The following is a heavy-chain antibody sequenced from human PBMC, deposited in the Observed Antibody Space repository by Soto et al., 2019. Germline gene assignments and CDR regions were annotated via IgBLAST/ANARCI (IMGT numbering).Heavy chain of an antibody. D-gene: IGHD2-2*01. CDR2: IKSKTDGGTT. V-gene: IGHV3-15*01. J-gene: IGHJ4*02. CDR1: GFTVSNAG. CDR3: TTALYCSSTSCYPSDY. Sequence: GGSLGLSCAASGFTVSNAGMGGVRQATGKGLEWVGRIKSKTDGGTTDYAAPVKGRFTISRDDSKNTLYLQMNSLKTEDTAVYYCTTALYCSSTSCYPSDYWGQGTLVTVSS.